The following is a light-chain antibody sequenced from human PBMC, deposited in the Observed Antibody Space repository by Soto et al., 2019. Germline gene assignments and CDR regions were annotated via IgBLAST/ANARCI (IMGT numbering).Light chain of an antibody. CDR1: QSISTW. CDR3: QQYKTYTT. J-gene: IGKJ2*01. V-gene: IGKV1-5*01. Sequence: DIQMTQSPSTLSASVGDRVTITCRANQSISTWLVWYQQKPGKAPKVLIYDASSLQSGVPSRFSGHGYGTEFTLTISSLQTDDSAIYYCQQYKTYTTFGKGTKVDI. CDR2: DAS.